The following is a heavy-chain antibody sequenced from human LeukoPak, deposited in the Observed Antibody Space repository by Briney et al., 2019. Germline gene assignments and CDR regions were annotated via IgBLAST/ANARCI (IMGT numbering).Heavy chain of an antibody. CDR2: IHTSGST. J-gene: IGHJ4*02. CDR3: ARRDISSGWSFDY. CDR1: GGSISNYH. Sequence: SEALSLTCTVSGGSISNYHWSWIRQPAGKGLEWIGQIHTSGSTNYNPPLKSRVTMSIDTPENQLSLTIRSVTAADTAVYYCARRDISSGWSFDYWGQGTLVTVSS. D-gene: IGHD6-19*01. V-gene: IGHV4-4*07.